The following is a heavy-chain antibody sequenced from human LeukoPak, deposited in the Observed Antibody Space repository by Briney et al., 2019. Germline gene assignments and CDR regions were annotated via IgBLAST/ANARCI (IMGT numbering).Heavy chain of an antibody. Sequence: HPGGSLRFSCAASGFTFSSYSMNWVSQAPGKGLEWVSYISSSSSSTIYYADSVKGRFTISRDNAKNSLYLQMNSLRAEDTAVYYCAREGGLYSSSWYGSRYNWFDPWGQGTLVTVSS. J-gene: IGHJ5*02. CDR1: GFTFSSYS. CDR2: ISSSSSSTI. D-gene: IGHD6-13*01. V-gene: IGHV3-48*01. CDR3: AREGGLYSSSWYGSRYNWFDP.